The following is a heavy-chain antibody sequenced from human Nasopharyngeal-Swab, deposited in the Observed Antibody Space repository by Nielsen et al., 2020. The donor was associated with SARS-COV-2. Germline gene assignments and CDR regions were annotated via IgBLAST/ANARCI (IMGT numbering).Heavy chain of an antibody. J-gene: IGHJ4*02. V-gene: IGHV4-59*01. Sequence: SETLSLTCTVSGGTIGTYYWSWIRQPPGKGLEWIGYIYYSGSTNYNPSLKSRVTISVDTSKNQFSLKLSSVTAADTAVYYCARVEGSPYGSGSYSIDYWGQGTLVTVSS. CDR2: IYYSGST. CDR1: GGTIGTYY. D-gene: IGHD3-10*01. CDR3: ARVEGSPYGSGSYSIDY.